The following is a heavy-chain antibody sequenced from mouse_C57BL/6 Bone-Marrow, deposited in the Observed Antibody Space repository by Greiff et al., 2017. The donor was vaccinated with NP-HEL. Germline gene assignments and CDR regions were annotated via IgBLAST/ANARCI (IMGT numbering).Heavy chain of an antibody. Sequence: EVQLVESGEGLVKPGGSLKLSCAASGFTFSSYAMSWVRQTPEKRLEWVAYISSGGDYIYYADTVKGRFTISRDNARNTLYLQMSSLKSEDTAMYYCTRDGDDYDGSWFAYWGQGTLVTVSA. D-gene: IGHD2-4*01. CDR1: GFTFSSYA. CDR3: TRDGDDYDGSWFAY. CDR2: ISSGGDYI. V-gene: IGHV5-9-1*02. J-gene: IGHJ3*01.